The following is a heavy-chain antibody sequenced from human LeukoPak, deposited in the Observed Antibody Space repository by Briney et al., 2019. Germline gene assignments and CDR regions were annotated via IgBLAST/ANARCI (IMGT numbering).Heavy chain of an antibody. CDR3: ARETDVNSITGYDY. V-gene: IGHV4-4*07. CDR1: GGSISSYY. D-gene: IGHD1-20*01. Sequence: SETLSLSCTVSGGSISSYYWSWIRQPAGKGLEWIGRIYTSGSTNYNPSLKSRVTMSVDTSKNQFSLKLSSVTAADTAVYYCARETDVNSITGYDYWGQGTLVTVSS. J-gene: IGHJ4*02. CDR2: IYTSGST.